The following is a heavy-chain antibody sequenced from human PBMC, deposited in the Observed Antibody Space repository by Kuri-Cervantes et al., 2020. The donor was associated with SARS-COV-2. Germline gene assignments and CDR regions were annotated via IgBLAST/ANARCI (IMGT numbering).Heavy chain of an antibody. V-gene: IGHV3-48*02. CDR1: GFNFNIYS. Sequence: GGSLRLSCTASGFNFNIYSMYWVRQAPGQGLEWLAYISGSTLTTYYADSVKGRFTISRDSAKNSLYLQMNSLRDEDTAVYYCARLDYLDWGQGTLVTVSS. J-gene: IGHJ4*02. CDR3: ARLDYLD. D-gene: IGHD3-16*01. CDR2: ISGSTLTT.